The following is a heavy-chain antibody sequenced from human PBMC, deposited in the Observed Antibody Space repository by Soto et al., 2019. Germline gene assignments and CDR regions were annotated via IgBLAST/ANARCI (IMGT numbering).Heavy chain of an antibody. CDR1: GFTFSSYA. J-gene: IGHJ4*02. Sequence: EVQLVESGGGLVQPGGSLRLSCAASGFTFSSYAMHWVRQAPGKGLEYVSAISSNGGSTYYANSVKGRFTISRDNSKNTLYLQMGRLRAEDMAVYYCARQARAVSANYFDYWGKRTLITVSS. CDR2: ISSNGGST. CDR3: ARQARAVSANYFDY. V-gene: IGHV3-64*01. D-gene: IGHD2-8*01.